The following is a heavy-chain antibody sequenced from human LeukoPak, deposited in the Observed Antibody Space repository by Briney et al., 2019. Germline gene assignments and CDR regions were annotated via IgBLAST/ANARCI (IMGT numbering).Heavy chain of an antibody. CDR1: GGSISNYH. CDR2: IYYSGST. D-gene: IGHD3-22*01. J-gene: IGHJ3*02. CDR3: ARGPYSYDSSGAFDI. V-gene: IGHV4-59*08. Sequence: PSETLSLTCTVSGGSISNYHWGWIRQPPGKGLGWIGYIYYSGSTNDNPSLKSRVTISVDTSKNQFSLKLSSVTAADTAVYFCARGPYSYDSSGAFDIWGQGTMVTVSS.